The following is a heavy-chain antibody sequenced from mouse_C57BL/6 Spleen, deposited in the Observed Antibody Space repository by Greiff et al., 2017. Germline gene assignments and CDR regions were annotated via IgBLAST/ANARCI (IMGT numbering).Heavy chain of an antibody. CDR1: GYTFTSYW. Sequence: QVQLQQSGAELVKPGASVKLSCKASGYTFTSYWMQWVKQRPGQGLEWIGEIDPSDSYTNYNQKFKGKATLTVDTSSSTAYMQLSSLTSEDSAVYYCARGYYYGSRTYYYAMDYWGQGTSVTVSS. CDR3: ARGYYYGSRTYYYAMDY. V-gene: IGHV1-50*01. D-gene: IGHD1-1*01. CDR2: IDPSDSYT. J-gene: IGHJ4*01.